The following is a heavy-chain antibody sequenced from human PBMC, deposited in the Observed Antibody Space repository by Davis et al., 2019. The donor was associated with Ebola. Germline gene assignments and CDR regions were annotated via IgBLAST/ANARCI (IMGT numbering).Heavy chain of an antibody. D-gene: IGHD3-16*02. V-gene: IGHV4-31*03. CDR3: ARVRNDYVWGSYRPIRYYGMDV. Sequence: LRLSCTVSGGSISSGGYYWSWIRQHPGKGLEWIGYIYYSGSTYYNPSLKSRVTISVDTSKNQFSLKLSSVTASDTAVYYCARVRNDYVWGSYRPIRYYGMDVWGQGTTVTVSS. CDR1: GGSISSGGYY. CDR2: IYYSGST. J-gene: IGHJ6*02.